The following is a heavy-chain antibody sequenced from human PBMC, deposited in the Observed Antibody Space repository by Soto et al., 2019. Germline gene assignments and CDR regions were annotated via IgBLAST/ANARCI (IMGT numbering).Heavy chain of an antibody. V-gene: IGHV1-46*01. CDR3: ARDQSLGIAEAGDNSVY. CDR1: GYTFTSYY. J-gene: IGHJ4*02. CDR2: INPSGGST. Sequence: QVQLVQSGAEVKKPGDSVKVFCKASGYTFTSYYLHWVRQAPGQGLEWMGIINPSGGSTSYAQKFQGRVTMSRVTSTIAVYMALSSLRSEDTAVYYCARDQSLGIAEAGDNSVYWCQGPLVTVSS. D-gene: IGHD6-13*01.